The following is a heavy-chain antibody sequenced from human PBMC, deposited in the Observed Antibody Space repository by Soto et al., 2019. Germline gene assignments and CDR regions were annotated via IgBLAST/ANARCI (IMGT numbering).Heavy chain of an antibody. J-gene: IGHJ6*02. CDR3: ARIGRVRQINYYYGLDV. D-gene: IGHD6-25*01. CDR2: IIPIFGTA. V-gene: IGHV1-69*12. CDR1: GGTFSSYA. Sequence: QVQLVQSGAEVKKPGSSVKVSCKASGGTFSSYAISWVRQAPGQGREWMGGIIPIFGTANYAQKFQGRVTITAEEYTRTAYMELSSLRSEDTAVYYCARIGRVRQINYYYGLDVWGQGTTVTVSS.